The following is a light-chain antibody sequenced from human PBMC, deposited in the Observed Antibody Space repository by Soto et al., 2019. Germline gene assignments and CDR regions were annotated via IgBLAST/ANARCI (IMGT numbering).Light chain of an antibody. CDR2: GAS. CDR1: QTVRSNY. Sequence: EIVLTQSPGTLSLSPGERATLSCRASQTVRSNYLAWYQQRPGQAPRLLIYGASSRATGIPDRFSGSASGTDFTLTISRLEPEDFAVYYCQQYGSSPWTFGQGPKVDIK. J-gene: IGKJ1*01. V-gene: IGKV3-20*01. CDR3: QQYGSSPWT.